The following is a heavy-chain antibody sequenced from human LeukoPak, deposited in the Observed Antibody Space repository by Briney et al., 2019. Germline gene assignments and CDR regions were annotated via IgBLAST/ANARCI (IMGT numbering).Heavy chain of an antibody. CDR2: IIASGDSA. CDR1: GFTFSSYA. CDR3: ATHILFWSGLFDS. Sequence: GGSLRLSCAASGFTFSSYAMSWVRQVPGKGLECVSYIIASGDSAYYADSVRGRFTISRDNSKNTLYLQMDDLRAEDSAVYYCATHILFWSGLFDSWGQGALVSVSS. V-gene: IGHV3-23*01. D-gene: IGHD3-3*01. J-gene: IGHJ4*02.